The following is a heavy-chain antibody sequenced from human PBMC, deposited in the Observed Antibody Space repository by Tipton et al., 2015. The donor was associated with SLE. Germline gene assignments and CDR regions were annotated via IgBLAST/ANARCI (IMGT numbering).Heavy chain of an antibody. V-gene: IGHV4-39*07. Sequence: LRLSCTVSGGSISETIYYWGWIRQPPGKGLEWIGSIYYDGMTYPNPSLKSRVTMSVDTSKNQFSLKLSSVTAADTAVYYCARSMDGAMGGYWGQGTLVTVSS. D-gene: IGHD4/OR15-4a*01. J-gene: IGHJ4*02. CDR1: GGSISETIYY. CDR3: ARSMDGAMGGY. CDR2: IYYDGMT.